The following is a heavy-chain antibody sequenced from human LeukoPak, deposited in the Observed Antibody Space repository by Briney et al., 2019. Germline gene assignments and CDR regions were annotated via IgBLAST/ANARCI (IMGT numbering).Heavy chain of an antibody. CDR3: ARDQLSGYVTWTDY. V-gene: IGHV3-66*01. J-gene: IGHJ4*02. CDR1: GFTVSSNY. CDR2: IYSGGST. Sequence: PGGSLRLSCAASGFTVSSNYMSWVRQAPGKGLEWVSVIYSGGSTYYADSVKGRFTISRDNSKNTLYLQMNSLRAEDTAVYYCARDQLSGYVTWTDYWGQGTLVTVSS. D-gene: IGHD3-22*01.